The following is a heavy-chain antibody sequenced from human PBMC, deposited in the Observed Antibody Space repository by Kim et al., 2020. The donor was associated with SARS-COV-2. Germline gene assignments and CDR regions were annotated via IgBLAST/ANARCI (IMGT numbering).Heavy chain of an antibody. Sequence: SETLSLTCAVYIGSFSGYRWSWVRQPPGKGLEWIGEINHSGATNYSPSLKRRVAISVDTAKNQFYLKVNSVTAAETAVYFCARGWAEVVPSPVLGLGRYYEYYVMDVWGQGTTVTVSS. CDR2: INHSGAT. CDR1: IGSFSGYR. CDR3: ARGWAEVVPSPVLGLGRYYEYYVMDV. J-gene: IGHJ6*02. V-gene: IGHV4-34*01. D-gene: IGHD3-16*01.